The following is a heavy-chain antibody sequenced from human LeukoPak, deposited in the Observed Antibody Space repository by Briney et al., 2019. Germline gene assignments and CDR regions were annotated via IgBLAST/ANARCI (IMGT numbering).Heavy chain of an antibody. J-gene: IGHJ4*02. D-gene: IGHD7-27*01. CDR3: ARSPPELGMEDY. Sequence: PGGSLRLSCTASGSSFSNYALTWVRQAPGKGLEWVSIISGSAGSTYYADSVKGRFTISRDNSKNTLYLQMNSLRAEDTAVYYCARSPPELGMEDYWGQGTLVTVSS. CDR1: GSSFSNYA. V-gene: IGHV3-23*01. CDR2: ISGSAGST.